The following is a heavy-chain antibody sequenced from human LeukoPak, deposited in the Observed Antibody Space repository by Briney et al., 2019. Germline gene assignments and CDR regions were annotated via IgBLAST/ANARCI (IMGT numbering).Heavy chain of an antibody. CDR1: GFTVSSNY. Sequence: QPGGSLRLSCAASGFTVSSNYMSWVRQAPGKGLEWVSILHSSGTTYYADSVKGRFTISRDNSKNTLYLQMNSLRAEDTAVHYCASYCSGGSCYYAFDIWGQGTMVTVSS. D-gene: IGHD2-15*01. CDR2: LHSSGTT. V-gene: IGHV3-53*01. J-gene: IGHJ3*02. CDR3: ASYCSGGSCYYAFDI.